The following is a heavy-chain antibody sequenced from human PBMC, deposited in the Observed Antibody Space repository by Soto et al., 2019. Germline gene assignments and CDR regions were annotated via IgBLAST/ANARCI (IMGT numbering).Heavy chain of an antibody. CDR3: ARDLSIAARFSPYYGMDV. CDR1: GFTVSSNY. J-gene: IGHJ6*02. Sequence: GGSLRLSCAASGFTVSSNYMSWVRQAPGKGLEWVSVIYSGGSTYYADSVKGRFTISRDNSKNTLYLQMNSLRAEDTAVYYCARDLSIAARFSPYYGMDVWGQGTTVTVSS. D-gene: IGHD6-6*01. CDR2: IYSGGST. V-gene: IGHV3-53*01.